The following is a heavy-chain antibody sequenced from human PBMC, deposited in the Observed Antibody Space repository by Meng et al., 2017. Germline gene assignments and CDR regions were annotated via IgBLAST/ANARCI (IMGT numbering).Heavy chain of an antibody. CDR2: IKSKTDGGTT. V-gene: IGHV3-15*01. CDR3: TTDALAYCGGDCYSGYFQH. J-gene: IGHJ1*01. CDR1: GFTFSNAW. Sequence: GESLKISCAASGFTFSNAWMSWVRQAPGKGLEWVGRIKSKTDGGTTDYAAPVKGRFTISRDDSKNTLYLQMNSLKTEDTAVYYCTTDALAYCGGDCYSGYFQHWGQGNLVT. D-gene: IGHD2-21*02.